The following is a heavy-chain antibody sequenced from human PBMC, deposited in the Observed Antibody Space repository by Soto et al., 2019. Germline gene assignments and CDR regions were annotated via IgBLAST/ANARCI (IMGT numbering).Heavy chain of an antibody. CDR2: IYYSGST. CDR3: ARDQYCSGGSCYLYYYYGMDV. D-gene: IGHD2-15*01. J-gene: IGHJ6*02. V-gene: IGHV4-30-4*01. Sequence: SETLSLTCTVSGGSISSGDYYWSWIRQPPGKGLEWIGYIYYSGSTYYNPSLKSRVTISVDPSKNQFSLKLSSVTAADTAVYYCARDQYCSGGSCYLYYYYGMDVWGQGTRVTVSS. CDR1: GGSISSGDYY.